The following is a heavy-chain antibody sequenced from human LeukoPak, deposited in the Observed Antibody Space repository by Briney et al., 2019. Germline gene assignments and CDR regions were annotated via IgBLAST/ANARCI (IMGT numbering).Heavy chain of an antibody. CDR1: GFTFSSYA. J-gene: IGHJ4*02. CDR3: AKASAMIVVVSKHFDY. Sequence: GGSLRLSCAASGFTFSSYAMSWVRQAPGKGLEWVSAISGSGGSTYYADSVKGRFTISRDNSKNTLYLQMNRLRAEDTDVYYCAKASAMIVVVSKHFDYWGQGTLVTVSS. D-gene: IGHD3-22*01. V-gene: IGHV3-23*01. CDR2: ISGSGGST.